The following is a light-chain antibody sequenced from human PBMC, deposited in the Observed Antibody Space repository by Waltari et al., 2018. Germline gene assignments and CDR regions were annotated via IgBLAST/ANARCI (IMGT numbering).Light chain of an antibody. V-gene: IGLV2-8*01. CDR1: SSDVGGYDY. CDR2: EVT. CDR3: SSYAGSNLWV. J-gene: IGLJ3*02. Sequence: QSALTQPPSASGSPGQSVTIHCTGTSSDVGGYDYVPWYQQHPDKAPKLMIYEVTKRPSVVPDRFSGSKSGNTASLTVSGLQAEDEADYYCSSYAGSNLWVFGGGTKLTVL.